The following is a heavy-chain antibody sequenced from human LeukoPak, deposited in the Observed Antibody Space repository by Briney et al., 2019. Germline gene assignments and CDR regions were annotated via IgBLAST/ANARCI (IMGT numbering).Heavy chain of an antibody. D-gene: IGHD2-2*01. Sequence: GGSLRLSCAASGVXLRNYAMTWIRQAPGEGLQWVSVISGDGESTYYADSVRGRFTISRDNSKNTMYLQMNNLRAEDTAIYYCAKDRDCSSTGCYVFANWGQGTLVTVSS. V-gene: IGHV3-23*01. CDR1: GVXLRNYA. CDR3: AKDRDCSSTGCYVFAN. CDR2: ISGDGEST. J-gene: IGHJ4*02.